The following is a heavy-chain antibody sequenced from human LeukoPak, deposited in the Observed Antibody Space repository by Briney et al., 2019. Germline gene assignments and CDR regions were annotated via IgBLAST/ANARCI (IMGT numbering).Heavy chain of an antibody. V-gene: IGHV4-31*03. CDR2: IYYSGST. Sequence: SETLSLTCTVSGGSISSGGYYWSWIRQPPGKGLEWIGYIYYSGSTYYNPSLKSRVTISVDTSKNQFSLKLSSVTAADTAVYYCAREGSDTAMGFDYWGQGTLVTVSS. CDR3: AREGSDTAMGFDY. CDR1: GGSISSGGYY. J-gene: IGHJ4*02. D-gene: IGHD5-18*01.